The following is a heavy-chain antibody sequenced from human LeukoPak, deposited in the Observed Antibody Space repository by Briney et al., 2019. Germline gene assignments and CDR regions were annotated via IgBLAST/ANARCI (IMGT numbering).Heavy chain of an antibody. CDR1: GFTFSSYG. CDR2: IRYDGSNK. CDR3: AKEGGSAGTYYYYYMDV. V-gene: IGHV3-30*02. Sequence: GGSLRLSCAASGFTFSSYGMHWVRQAPGKGLEWVAFIRYDGSNKYYADSVKGRFTISRDNSKNTLYLQMNSLRAEDTAVYYCAKEGGSAGTYYYYYMDVWGKGTTVTISS. J-gene: IGHJ6*03. D-gene: IGHD3-10*01.